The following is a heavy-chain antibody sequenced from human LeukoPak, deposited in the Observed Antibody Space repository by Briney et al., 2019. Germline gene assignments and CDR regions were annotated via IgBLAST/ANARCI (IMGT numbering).Heavy chain of an antibody. V-gene: IGHV4-30-4*01. CDR3: ARGGGAMVDY. CDR1: GASIISGDYY. D-gene: IGHD5-18*01. CDR2: IHSSGST. J-gene: IGHJ4*02. Sequence: SQTLSLTCTVSGASIISGDYYWSWIRQAPGKGLEWIGYIHSSGSTYYNPSLKSRVTISVDTSKNQFSLKLSSVTAADTAVYYCARGGGAMVDYWGQGTLVTVSS.